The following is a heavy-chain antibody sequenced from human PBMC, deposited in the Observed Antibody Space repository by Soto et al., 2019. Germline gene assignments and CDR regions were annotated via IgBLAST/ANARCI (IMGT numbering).Heavy chain of an antibody. CDR1: GFTFSSYA. D-gene: IGHD3-3*01. J-gene: IGHJ6*02. Sequence: GGSLRLSCAASGFTFSSYAMHWVRQAPGKGLEWVAVISYDGSNKYYADSVKGRFTISRDNSKNTLYLQMNSLRAEDTAVYYCARDPYDFWSGWHYYYYGMDVWGQGTTVTVSS. CDR3: ARDPYDFWSGWHYYYYGMDV. CDR2: ISYDGSNK. V-gene: IGHV3-30-3*01.